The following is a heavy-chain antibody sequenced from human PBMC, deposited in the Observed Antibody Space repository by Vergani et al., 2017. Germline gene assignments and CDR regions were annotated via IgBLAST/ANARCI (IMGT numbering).Heavy chain of an antibody. Sequence: QVQLVESGGGVVQPGGSLRLSCAASGFTFSSYGMHWVRQAPGKGLEWVAFIRYDGSNKYYADSVKGRFTISRDNSKNTLYLQMNSLRAVDTAVYYCAGFITMVRGVIPPSGYWGQGTLVTVSS. J-gene: IGHJ4*02. V-gene: IGHV3-30*02. CDR3: AGFITMVRGVIPPSGY. CDR1: GFTFSSYG. CDR2: IRYDGSNK. D-gene: IGHD3-10*01.